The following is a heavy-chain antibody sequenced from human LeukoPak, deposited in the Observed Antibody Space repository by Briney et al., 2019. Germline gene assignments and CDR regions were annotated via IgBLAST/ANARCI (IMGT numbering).Heavy chain of an antibody. D-gene: IGHD3-22*01. J-gene: IGHJ4*02. CDR1: GYRFTSYW. Sequence: GESLKISCKGSGYRFTSYWIGWVRQMPGKGLEWMGIIYPGDSDTRYSPSFQGQVTISADKSISTAYLQWSSLKASDTAMYYCASTYYYDSSPSAGNYYFDYWGQGTLVTVSS. CDR2: IYPGDSDT. V-gene: IGHV5-51*01. CDR3: ASTYYYDSSPSAGNYYFDY.